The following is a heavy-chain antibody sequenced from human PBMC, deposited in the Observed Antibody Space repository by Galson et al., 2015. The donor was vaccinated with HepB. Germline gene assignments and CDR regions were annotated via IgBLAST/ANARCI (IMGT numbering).Heavy chain of an antibody. CDR1: GGSISSYY. V-gene: IGHV4-4*07. Sequence: ETLSLTCIVSGGSISSYYWSWIRQPAGKGLEWIGRIYTSGSTNYNPSLKSRVTMSVDTSKNQFSLKLSSVTAADTAVYYCARDLGYCSGGSCYDWFDPWGQGTLVTVSS. CDR2: IYTSGST. J-gene: IGHJ5*02. CDR3: ARDLGYCSGGSCYDWFDP. D-gene: IGHD2-15*01.